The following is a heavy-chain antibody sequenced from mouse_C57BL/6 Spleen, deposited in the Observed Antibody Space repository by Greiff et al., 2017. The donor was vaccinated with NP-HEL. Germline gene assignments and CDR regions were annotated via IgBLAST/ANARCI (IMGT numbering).Heavy chain of an antibody. J-gene: IGHJ3*01. CDR2: IDPETGGT. CDR1: GYTFTDYE. Sequence: QVQLQQSGAELVRPGASVTLSCKASGYTFTDYEMHWVKQTPVHGLEWIGAIDPETGGTAYNQKFKGKAILTADKSSSTAYMELRSLTSEDSAVYYCTRGAGTWGFSYWGQGTLVTVSA. D-gene: IGHD4-1*01. V-gene: IGHV1-15*01. CDR3: TRGAGTWGFSY.